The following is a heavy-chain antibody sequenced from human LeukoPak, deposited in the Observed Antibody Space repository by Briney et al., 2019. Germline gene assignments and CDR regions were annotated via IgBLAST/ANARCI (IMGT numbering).Heavy chain of an antibody. J-gene: IGHJ4*02. CDR1: RTSPTYTY. V-gene: IGHV4-59*01. CDR2: IFYIGST. CDR3: ARKFPTADDYFVY. D-gene: IGHD6-25*01. Sequence: SETLSLTCTLSRTSPTYTYWSWIRQSPGKGREWIGYIFYIGSTNYNPTLESRVTISEDTSKNQLSLKLSSVTAADTAVYYCARKFPTADDYFVYRGEGVLVSVSP.